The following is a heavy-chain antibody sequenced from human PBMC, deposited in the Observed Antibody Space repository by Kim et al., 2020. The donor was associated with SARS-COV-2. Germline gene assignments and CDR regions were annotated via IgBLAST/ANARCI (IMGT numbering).Heavy chain of an antibody. V-gene: IGHV1-46*01. D-gene: IGHD2-2*01. CDR3: RTYQPPDDY. CDR2: GST. Sequence: GSTSYAQKFQGRVTMTRDTSTSTVYMELSSLRSEDTAVYYCRTYQPPDDYWGQGTLVTVSS. J-gene: IGHJ4*02.